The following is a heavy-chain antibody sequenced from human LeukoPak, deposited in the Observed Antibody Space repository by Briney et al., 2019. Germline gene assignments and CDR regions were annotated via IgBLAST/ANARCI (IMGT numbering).Heavy chain of an antibody. Sequence: ASVKVSCKASGYTFTGYYMHWVRQAPGQGLEWMGWINPNSGGTNYAQKFQGRVTMTRDTSISTAYMELSRLRSDDTAVYYCARDRRYCSSTSCYLNWFDPWGQGTLVTVSS. CDR1: GYTFTGYY. J-gene: IGHJ5*02. V-gene: IGHV1-2*02. CDR3: ARDRRYCSSTSCYLNWFDP. D-gene: IGHD2-2*01. CDR2: INPNSGGT.